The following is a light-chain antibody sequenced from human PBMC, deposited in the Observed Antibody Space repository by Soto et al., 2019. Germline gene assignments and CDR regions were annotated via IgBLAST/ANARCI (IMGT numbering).Light chain of an antibody. Sequence: QSALTQPPSASGSPGQSVTISCTGTSSDVGGYNYVSWYQQHPGKAPKLMIYEVSKRPSGVPDRFSGSKSGNTASLTVSGLQSEEEADYYCSSYAGSSNFVLFGGGTKLTVL. CDR3: SSYAGSSNFVL. CDR2: EVS. V-gene: IGLV2-8*01. J-gene: IGLJ2*01. CDR1: SSDVGGYNY.